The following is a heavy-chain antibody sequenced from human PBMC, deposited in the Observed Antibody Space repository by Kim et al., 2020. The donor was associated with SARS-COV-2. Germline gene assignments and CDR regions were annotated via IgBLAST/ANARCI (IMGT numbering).Heavy chain of an antibody. J-gene: IGHJ4*02. V-gene: IGHV3-30*04. CDR3: ARDDIIR. Sequence: GGSLRLSCAASGFTFSSYAMHWVRQAPGKGLEWVAVISYDGSNKYYADSVKGRFTISRDNSKNTLYLQMNRLRAEDTAVYYCARDDIIRWGQETLVTVSS. CDR1: GFTFSSYA. D-gene: IGHD2-15*01. CDR2: ISYDGSNK.